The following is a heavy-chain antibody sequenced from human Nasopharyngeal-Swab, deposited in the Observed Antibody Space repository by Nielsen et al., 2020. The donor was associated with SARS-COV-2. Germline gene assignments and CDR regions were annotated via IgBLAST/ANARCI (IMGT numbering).Heavy chain of an antibody. CDR3: ASGAPGDFEYFQN. D-gene: IGHD2-21*01. CDR2: VSSSSSYI. CDR1: GFTFSSYS. Sequence: GGSLRLSCAASGFTFSSYSKNWVRQAPGKGLEWVSSVSSSSSYIHYAASMKGRFTISRDNAKNSLYLQMSSLRADDTAVYYCASGAPGDFEYFQNWGQGTLVTVAS. V-gene: IGHV3-21*01. J-gene: IGHJ1*01.